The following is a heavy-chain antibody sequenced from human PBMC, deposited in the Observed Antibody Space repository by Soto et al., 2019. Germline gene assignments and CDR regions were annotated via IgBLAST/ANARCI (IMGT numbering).Heavy chain of an antibody. CDR3: ARGEGGHLTPTNIAARPLVDY. CDR1: GYTFTGYY. D-gene: IGHD6-6*01. J-gene: IGHJ4*02. Sequence: QVQLVQSGAEVKKPGASVKVSCKASGYTFTGYYMHWVRQAPGQGLEWMGWINPNSGGTNYAQKFQGWVTMTRDTSISTAYMELSRLRSDDTAVYYCARGEGGHLTPTNIAARPLVDYWGQGTLVTVSS. V-gene: IGHV1-2*04. CDR2: INPNSGGT.